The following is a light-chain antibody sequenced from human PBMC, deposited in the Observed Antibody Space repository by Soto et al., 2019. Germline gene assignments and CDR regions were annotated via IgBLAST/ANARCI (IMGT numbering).Light chain of an antibody. CDR1: SSDVGGYNY. V-gene: IGLV2-14*01. CDR2: EVS. J-gene: IGLJ3*02. Sequence: QSALTQPASVSGSPGQTITISCTGTSSDVGGYNYLSWYQQHPGKAPKVMIYEVSNRPSGVSNRFSGSKSGNTASLTISGLQAEDEDDYFCSSYTTRGPPVFGVGTKRTVL. CDR3: SSYTTRGPPV.